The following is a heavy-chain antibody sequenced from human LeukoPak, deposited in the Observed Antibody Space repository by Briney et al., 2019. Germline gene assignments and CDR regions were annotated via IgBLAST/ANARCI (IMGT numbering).Heavy chain of an antibody. CDR2: ISSNGDNT. J-gene: IGHJ4*02. CDR1: GFTFSTYV. V-gene: IGHV3-64D*06. CDR3: VSGTGY. Sequence: PGRSLRLSCSVSGFTFSTYVMHWVRQAPGKGLEYVSAISSNGDNTYYADPVKGRFTISRDNSKNTLYLQMSSLRADDTAVYYCVSGTGYWGQGTPVTVSS.